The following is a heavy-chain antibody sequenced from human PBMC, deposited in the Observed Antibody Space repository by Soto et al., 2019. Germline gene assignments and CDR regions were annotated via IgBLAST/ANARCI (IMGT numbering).Heavy chain of an antibody. D-gene: IGHD3-22*01. Sequence: EVQLLESGGGLVQPGGSLRLSCAASGFTFSSYAMNWVRQAPGKGLEWVSAISYSGRSTYYADSVKGRFTISRDNSKNTLYLQMNSLRAEDTALYYCAKERSIYYDSSGYHFDYWGQGTLVTVSS. CDR1: GFTFSSYA. V-gene: IGHV3-23*01. J-gene: IGHJ4*02. CDR2: ISYSGRST. CDR3: AKERSIYYDSSGYHFDY.